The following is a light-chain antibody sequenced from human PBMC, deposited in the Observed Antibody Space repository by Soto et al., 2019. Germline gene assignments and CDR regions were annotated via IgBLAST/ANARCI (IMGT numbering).Light chain of an antibody. CDR1: RGSIASNY. CDR3: QSYDSSKV. J-gene: IGLJ2*01. CDR2: EDN. Sequence: NFMLTQPHSVSESPGKTVTISCTGSRGSIASNYVQWYQQRPGSAPTTVIYEDNQRPSGVPDRFSGSIDSSSNSASLTISGLKTEDEADYYCQSYDSSKVFGGGTKLTVL. V-gene: IGLV6-57*02.